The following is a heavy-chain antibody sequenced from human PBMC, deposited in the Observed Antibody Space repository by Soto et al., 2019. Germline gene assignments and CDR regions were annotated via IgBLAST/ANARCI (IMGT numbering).Heavy chain of an antibody. CDR1: GFTFSGYA. D-gene: IGHD5-12*01. CDR2: ISYDGSNK. J-gene: IGHJ4*02. V-gene: IGHV3-30-3*01. CDR3: ARKALRDGYNYALGPLDY. Sequence: QVQLVESGGGVVQPGRSLRLSCAASGFTFSGYAMHWVRQAPGKGLEWVAVISYDGSNKYYADSVKGRFTISRDNSKNTLYLQMNSLRAEDTAVYYCARKALRDGYNYALGPLDYWGQGTLVTVSS.